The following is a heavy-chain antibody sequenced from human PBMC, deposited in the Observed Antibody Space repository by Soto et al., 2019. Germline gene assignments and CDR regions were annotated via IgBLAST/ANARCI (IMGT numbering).Heavy chain of an antibody. V-gene: IGHV1-8*01. D-gene: IGHD3-3*01. J-gene: IGHJ4*02. CDR1: GYTFTSYD. CDR3: ARGLQNSHDPVDFLAY. Sequence: ASVKVSCKASGYTFTSYDINWVRQATGQGLEWMGWMNPNSGNTGYAQKFQGRVTMTRNTSISTAYMELSSLRSEDTAVYYCARGLQNSHDPVDFLAYWGQGTLVTVSS. CDR2: MNPNSGNT.